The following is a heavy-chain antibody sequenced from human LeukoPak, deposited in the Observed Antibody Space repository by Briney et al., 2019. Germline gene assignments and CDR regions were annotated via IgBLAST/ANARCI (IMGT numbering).Heavy chain of an antibody. Sequence: GGSLRLSCAASGFTFSSYAMSWVRQAPGKGLEWDSAISGSGGSTYYADSVKGRFTISRDNSKNTLYLQMNSLRAEDTAVYYCAKDQYYYDSSGAAFDIWGQGTMVTVSS. CDR1: GFTFSSYA. D-gene: IGHD3-22*01. CDR3: AKDQYYYDSSGAAFDI. V-gene: IGHV3-23*01. J-gene: IGHJ3*02. CDR2: ISGSGGST.